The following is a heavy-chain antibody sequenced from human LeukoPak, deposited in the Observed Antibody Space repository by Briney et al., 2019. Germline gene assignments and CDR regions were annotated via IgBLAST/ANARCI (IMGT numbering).Heavy chain of an antibody. Sequence: SETLSLTCTVSGGSISSHYWGWIRQPPGKGLEWIANIYYSGSTYYNPSLKSRVTISVDTSKSQFSLKLSSVTAADTAVYYCAGLIRPGWFDPWGQGTLVTVSS. J-gene: IGHJ5*02. V-gene: IGHV4-39*01. CDR3: AGLIRPGWFDP. CDR2: IYYSGST. D-gene: IGHD1-14*01. CDR1: GGSISSHY.